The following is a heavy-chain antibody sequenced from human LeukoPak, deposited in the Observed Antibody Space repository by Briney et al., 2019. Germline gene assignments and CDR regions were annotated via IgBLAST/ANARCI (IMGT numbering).Heavy chain of an antibody. CDR2: INWNGGST. CDR1: GFTFDDYG. J-gene: IGHJ3*02. CDR3: VRDGYKAFDI. V-gene: IGHV3-20*04. D-gene: IGHD1-14*01. Sequence: PGGSRRLSCPVSGFTFDDYGMSWVRQPPGKGLEWVSGINWNGGSTGYADSVKGRFTISRDNAKNSLYLQMNSLRAEDTALYYCVRDGYKAFDIWGQGTMVTVSS.